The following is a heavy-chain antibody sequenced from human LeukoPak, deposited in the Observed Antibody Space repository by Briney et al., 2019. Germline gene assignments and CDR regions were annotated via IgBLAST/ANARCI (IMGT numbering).Heavy chain of an antibody. CDR1: GFTFSSYA. D-gene: IGHD6-19*01. CDR3: AKARSLAVAGTVMDY. V-gene: IGHV3-23*01. J-gene: IGHJ4*02. CDR2: ISGSGGST. Sequence: GGSLRLSCAASGFTFSSYAMSWVRQAPGKGLEWASAISGSGGSTYYADSVKGRFTISRDNSKNTLYLQMNSLRAEDTAVYYCAKARSLAVAGTVMDYWGQGTLVTVSS.